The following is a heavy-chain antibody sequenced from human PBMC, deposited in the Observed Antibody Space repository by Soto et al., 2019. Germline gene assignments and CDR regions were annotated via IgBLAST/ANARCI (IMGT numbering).Heavy chain of an antibody. D-gene: IGHD6-19*01. V-gene: IGHV3-30*18. Sequence: VQLVESGGGVVQPGRSLRLSCAASGFTFSDYAMHWVRQAPGKGLEWVAVVSHDGRNTHYADSVKGRFTISRDSSKNTVSLEMTGPRAADTAFCYCAKGGRQWLVTSDFNYWGQGALVTVSS. CDR1: GFTFSDYA. J-gene: IGHJ4*02. CDR3: AKGGRQWLVTSDFNY. CDR2: VSHDGRNT.